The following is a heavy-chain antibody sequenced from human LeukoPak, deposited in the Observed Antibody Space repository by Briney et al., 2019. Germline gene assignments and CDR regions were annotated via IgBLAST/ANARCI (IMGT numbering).Heavy chain of an antibody. D-gene: IGHD3-10*01. V-gene: IGHV4-34*01. CDR3: AKLFGSGTSAWGFDL. CDR1: GGSFNDDY. Sequence: SETLSLTCAVYGGSFNDDYWSWIRQPPGRGLEWIGDISHSGRTNYNPSLKSRVIISVDTYKNQFSLKMRSVTAADTAMYYCAKLFGSGTSAWGFDLWGRGTLVTVSS. CDR2: ISHSGRT. J-gene: IGHJ2*01.